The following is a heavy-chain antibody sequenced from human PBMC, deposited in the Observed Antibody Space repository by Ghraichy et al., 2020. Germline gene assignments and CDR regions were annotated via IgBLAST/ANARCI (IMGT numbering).Heavy chain of an antibody. D-gene: IGHD2-2*01. J-gene: IGHJ6*02. CDR1: GGSFSGYY. CDR3: ASDLLPYCTITSCPPTLV. Sequence: SETLSLTCAVYGGSFSGYYWSWIRQPPGKGLEWIGEINHSGSTNYNPSLKSRVTISVDTSKNQFSLKLSSVTAADTAVYYCASDLLPYCTITSCPPTLVWGQGTTVTVSS. V-gene: IGHV4-34*01. CDR2: INHSGST.